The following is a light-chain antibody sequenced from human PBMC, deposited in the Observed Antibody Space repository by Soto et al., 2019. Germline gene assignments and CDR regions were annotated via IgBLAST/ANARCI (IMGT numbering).Light chain of an antibody. CDR1: QSVSSSA. J-gene: IGKJ1*01. Sequence: EIVLTQSPGTLSLSPGERATLSCRASQSVSSSALAWYQQKPGPAPRRLIYGASSRATGIPDRFSGSGSGTDFTLTISRLKPEDFAVYYCQYYGTSPQTFGQGTKVEIK. CDR2: GAS. CDR3: QYYGTSPQT. V-gene: IGKV3-20*01.